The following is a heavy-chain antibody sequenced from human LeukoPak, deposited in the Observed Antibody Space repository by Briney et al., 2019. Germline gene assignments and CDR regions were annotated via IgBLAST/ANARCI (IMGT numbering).Heavy chain of an antibody. CDR1: GFTFSNFW. Sequence: PGGSLRLSCAASGFTFSNFWMHWVRQAPGKGQVWVSRINSDGSSTTHADSVKGRFTISRDNAKDTLYLQMNSLRAEDTAVYYCARGYFDSSGYPYLGYWGQGTLVTVSS. D-gene: IGHD3-22*01. V-gene: IGHV3-74*01. J-gene: IGHJ4*02. CDR3: ARGYFDSSGYPYLGY. CDR2: INSDGSST.